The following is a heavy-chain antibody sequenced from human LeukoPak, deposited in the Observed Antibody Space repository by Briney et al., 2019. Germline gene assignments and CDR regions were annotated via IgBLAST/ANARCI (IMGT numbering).Heavy chain of an antibody. D-gene: IGHD2-21*01. Sequence: ETLSLTCAVYGGSFSGYYWSWIRQSPGKGLEWIGEINHSGSTNYNPSLKSRVTISVDTSKNQFSLKLSSVTAADTAVYYCARYGFYSFDDWGQGILVTVSS. CDR3: ARYGFYSFDD. V-gene: IGHV4-34*01. CDR1: GGSFSGYY. CDR2: INHSGST. J-gene: IGHJ4*02.